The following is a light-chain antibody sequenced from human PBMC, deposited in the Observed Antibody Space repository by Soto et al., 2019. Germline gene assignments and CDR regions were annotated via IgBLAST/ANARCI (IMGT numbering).Light chain of an antibody. V-gene: IGLV2-8*01. CDR3: SSYAGRNSV. CDR1: SSDVSYDKY. CDR2: EVN. J-gene: IGLJ1*01. Sequence: QSVLTQPPSASGSPGQSVTISCTGTSSDVSYDKYVSWYQQHPGKAPKLMIYEVNKRPSGVPDRFSGSKSGNTASLTVSGLQAEDEDDYYCSSYAGRNSVFGTGTKVTVL.